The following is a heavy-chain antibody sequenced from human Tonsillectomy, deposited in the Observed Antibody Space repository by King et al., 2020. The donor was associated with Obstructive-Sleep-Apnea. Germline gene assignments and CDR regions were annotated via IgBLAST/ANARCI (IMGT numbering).Heavy chain of an antibody. CDR2: IYYSGST. CDR3: ARSGTGYYIRWFDP. CDR1: CGSISSSCYY. Sequence: QLQLQESGPGLVKPSETLSLTCTVSCGSISSSCYYWGWILQPPGKGLEWIGSIYYSGSTYYNPSLKSRVTISVDTSKNQFSLKLSSLTAADTAVYYCARSGTGYYIRWFDPWGQGTLVTVSS. J-gene: IGHJ5*02. V-gene: IGHV4-39*01. D-gene: IGHD3/OR15-3a*01.